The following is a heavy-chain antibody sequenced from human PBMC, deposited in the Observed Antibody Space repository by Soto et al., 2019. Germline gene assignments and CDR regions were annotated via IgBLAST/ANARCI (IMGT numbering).Heavy chain of an antibody. J-gene: IGHJ6*02. V-gene: IGHV3-9*01. CDR2: ISWNSGSK. D-gene: IGHD1-26*01. CDR3: AKGGAENYYDMDV. Sequence: PGGSLRLSCAASGFTFDDYAMHWVRQAPGKGLEWVSGISWNSGSKDYVDSVKGRFTISRDNAQNSLYLQMNSLTAEDTALYYCAKGGAENYYDMDVWGQGTTVTVSS. CDR1: GFTFDDYA.